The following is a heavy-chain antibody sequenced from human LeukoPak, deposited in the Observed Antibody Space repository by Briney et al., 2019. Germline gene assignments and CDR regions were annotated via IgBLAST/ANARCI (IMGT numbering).Heavy chain of an antibody. CDR2: IKQDGSEK. J-gene: IGHJ4*02. Sequence: GGSLRLSCSASGFTFSAYWMSWVRQAPGKGLEWVANIKQDGSEKYYVDSVKGRFTISRDNSKNSLYLQMNSLRGEDTAVYYCARDTPGEESHWGQGTLVTVSS. V-gene: IGHV3-7*01. CDR1: GFTFSAYW. CDR3: ARDTPGEESH. D-gene: IGHD3-10*01.